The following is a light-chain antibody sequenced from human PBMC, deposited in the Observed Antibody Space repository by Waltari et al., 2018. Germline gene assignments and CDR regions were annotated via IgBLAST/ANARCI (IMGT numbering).Light chain of an antibody. CDR2: GAS. CDR3: QHYESPYT. Sequence: EMVLTQSPDTLALSPGERATLSCRASHTFDSTFLAWYQQKPGQAPRLLIHGASSRAADVPDRCSGGGSGTDFTLTISRLEPEDFAVYYCQHYESPYTFGPGTKLEIK. J-gene: IGKJ2*01. CDR1: HTFDSTF. V-gene: IGKV3-20*01.